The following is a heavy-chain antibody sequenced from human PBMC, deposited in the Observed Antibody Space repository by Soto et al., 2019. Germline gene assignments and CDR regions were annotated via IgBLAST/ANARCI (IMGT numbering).Heavy chain of an antibody. CDR3: AKRGMGAVAGSFDY. CDR1: GFTFSSYA. D-gene: IGHD6-19*01. CDR2: ISSSGGST. V-gene: IGHV3-23*01. J-gene: IGHJ4*02. Sequence: GETLRPSCAASGFTFSSYAMRWVRQPPGKGLEWVSAISSSGGSTYYADSVKGRFTISRDNSKNTLYLQMNSLRAEDTAVYYCAKRGMGAVAGSFDYWGQGTLVTVSS.